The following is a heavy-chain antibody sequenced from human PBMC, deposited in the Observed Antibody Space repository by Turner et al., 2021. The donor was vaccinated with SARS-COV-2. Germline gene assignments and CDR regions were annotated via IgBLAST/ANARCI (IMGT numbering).Heavy chain of an antibody. D-gene: IGHD1-26*01. CDR3: ARHSPELRGDYFDY. CDR1: GGSISSSSYY. Sequence: QLQLQESGPGLVKPSETLSLTCTVSGGSISSSSYYWGWIRQPPGKGLEWIGYIYYSGSTYYNPSLKSRVTISVDTSKNQFSRKLSSVTAADTAVYYCARHSPELRGDYFDYWGQGTLVTVSS. CDR2: IYYSGST. J-gene: IGHJ4*02. V-gene: IGHV4-39*01.